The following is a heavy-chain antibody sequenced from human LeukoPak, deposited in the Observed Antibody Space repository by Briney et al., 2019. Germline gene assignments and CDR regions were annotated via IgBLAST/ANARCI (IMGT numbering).Heavy chain of an antibody. CDR1: GHTLSRKY. V-gene: IGHV1-46*01. J-gene: IGHJ5*01. CDR3: ATGSVPAAPFDS. Sequence: RASVKVSCKASGHTLSRKYIHWVRQVPGQGLEWMGIINPSGGGTNYAQKFQGSIIMTRDTSTRTVYMGLRSLTSEDTAVYYCATGSVPAAPFDSWGQGTLVTVSS. D-gene: IGHD2-2*01. CDR2: INPSGGGT.